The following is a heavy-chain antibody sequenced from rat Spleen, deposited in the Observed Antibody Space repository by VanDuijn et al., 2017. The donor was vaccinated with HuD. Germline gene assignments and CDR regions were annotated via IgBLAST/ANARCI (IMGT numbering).Heavy chain of an antibody. D-gene: IGHD1-12*02. V-gene: IGHV5-58*01. CDR1: GFTFSRYW. J-gene: IGHJ2*01. CDR2: ISFDGSST. CDR3: TRDNSYYYDGSYYPY. Sequence: EVQLVESGGGLVQPGSSLKLSCVASGFTFSRYWIYWVRQAPGKGLEWVSSISFDGSSTYYGDSVKGRLTISRDNAQRTLYLQMNNLKTEETGVYDCTRDNSYYYDGSYYPYWGQGVMVTVSS.